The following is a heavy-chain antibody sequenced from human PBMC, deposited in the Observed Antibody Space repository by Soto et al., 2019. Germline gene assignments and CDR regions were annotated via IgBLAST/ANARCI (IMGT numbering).Heavy chain of an antibody. J-gene: IGHJ4*02. CDR1: GFVFSSYG. Sequence: QVQLVESGGGVVQPGRSLRLSCAASGFVFSSYGMHWVLQAPGKGLEWVAVISYDGTNQYYEDSVKGRFTISRDNSKNTLYLQMNSLRAEDTAVYYCAKDPSHITSPHFDYWGQGTLLTVS. D-gene: IGHD2-2*01. CDR2: ISYDGTNQ. V-gene: IGHV3-30*18. CDR3: AKDPSHITSPHFDY.